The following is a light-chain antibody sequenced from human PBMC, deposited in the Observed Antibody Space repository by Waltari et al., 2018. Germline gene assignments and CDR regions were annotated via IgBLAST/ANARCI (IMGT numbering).Light chain of an antibody. J-gene: IGKJ3*01. CDR2: DAS. Sequence: DIQMTQSPSSLSASVGDRVTITCQASQDISNYLNWYQQKPGKVPKLLIYDASNLETGVPSRFSGSGSGTDFTFTISSLQPEDIATYYCQQYDNLPLVFGPGTKVDIK. CDR3: QQYDNLPLV. CDR1: QDISNY. V-gene: IGKV1-33*01.